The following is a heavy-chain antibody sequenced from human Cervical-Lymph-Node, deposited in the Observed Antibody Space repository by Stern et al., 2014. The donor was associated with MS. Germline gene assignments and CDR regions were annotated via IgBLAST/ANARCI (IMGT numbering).Heavy chain of an antibody. Sequence: QVQLVESGGGVVQPGRSLRLSCAASGFTFSSYGMHWVRQAPGKGLEWVTVIWYDGSNKYYADSVKGRLTISRDNSKNTLYLQMNSLRSEDTAVYYCARDHTYDSSGYDYSYYGMDSWGQGTTVTVSS. CDR3: ARDHTYDSSGYDYSYYGMDS. CDR2: IWYDGSNK. D-gene: IGHD3-22*01. CDR1: GFTFSSYG. V-gene: IGHV3-33*01. J-gene: IGHJ6*02.